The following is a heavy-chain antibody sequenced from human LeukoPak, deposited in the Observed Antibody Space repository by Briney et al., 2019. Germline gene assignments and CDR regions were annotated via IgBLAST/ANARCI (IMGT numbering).Heavy chain of an antibody. Sequence: SEPLSLTCSVSGGSISNYYWSWIRQPAGKGLEWIGRIYASGSTDYNSSLKSRVTMSVDPSKKQFSLKLSSVTAADTAVCYCARVGSDGSYFDYWGQGTLVPVSS. CDR3: ARVGSDGSYFDY. CDR2: IYASGST. J-gene: IGHJ4*02. V-gene: IGHV4-4*07. D-gene: IGHD1-26*01. CDR1: GGSISNYY.